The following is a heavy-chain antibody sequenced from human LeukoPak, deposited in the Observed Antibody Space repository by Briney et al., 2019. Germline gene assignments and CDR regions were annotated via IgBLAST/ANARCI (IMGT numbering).Heavy chain of an antibody. CDR1: GGSISSSSYY. D-gene: IGHD3-10*01. CDR2: IYYSGST. Sequence: SETLSLTCTVSGGSISSSSYYWGWIRQPPGKGLEWIGSIYYSGSTYYNPSLKSRVTISVDTSKNQFSLKLSSVTAADTAVYYCARRRSSYYYGSGSYYLNWFDPWGQGTLVTVSS. J-gene: IGHJ5*02. CDR3: ARRRSSYYYGSGSYYLNWFDP. V-gene: IGHV4-39*07.